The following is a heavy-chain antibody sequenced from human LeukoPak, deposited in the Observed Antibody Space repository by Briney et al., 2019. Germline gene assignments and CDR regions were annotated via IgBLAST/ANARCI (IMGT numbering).Heavy chain of an antibody. CDR2: IKSKTDGGTT. CDR3: TTDGEYSSSPYDY. CDR1: GFTLSNAW. J-gene: IGHJ4*02. Sequence: GGSLRLSCAASGFTLSNAWMSWVRQAPGKGLEWVGRIKSKTDGGTTDYAAPVKGRFTISRDDSKNTLYLQMNSLKTEDTAVYYCTTDGEYSSSPYDYWGQGTLVTVSS. D-gene: IGHD6-6*01. V-gene: IGHV3-15*01.